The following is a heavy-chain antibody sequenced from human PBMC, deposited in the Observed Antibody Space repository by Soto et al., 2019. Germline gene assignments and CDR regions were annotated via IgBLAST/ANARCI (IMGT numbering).Heavy chain of an antibody. J-gene: IGHJ6*02. V-gene: IGHV1-18*04. Sequence: VKVSCKASGYTFTSYGISWVRQAPGQGLEWMGWISAYNGNTNYAQKLQGRVTMTTDTSTSTAYMELRSLRSDDTAVYYCARDTPNYDILTGYYGMDVWGQGTTVTVSS. CDR3: ARDTPNYDILTGYYGMDV. CDR2: ISAYNGNT. CDR1: GYTFTSYG. D-gene: IGHD3-9*01.